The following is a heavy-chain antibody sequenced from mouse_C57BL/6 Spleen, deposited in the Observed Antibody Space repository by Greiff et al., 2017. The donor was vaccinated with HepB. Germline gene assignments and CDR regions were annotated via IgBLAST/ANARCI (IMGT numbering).Heavy chain of an antibody. V-gene: IGHV1-26*01. CDR1: GYTFTDYY. CDR3: AHYYGTRWGFAY. D-gene: IGHD1-1*01. CDR2: INPNNGGT. J-gene: IGHJ3*01. Sequence: EVQLQQSGPELVKPGASVKISCKASGYTFTDYYMNWVKQSHGKSLEWIGDINPNNGGTSYNQKFKGKATLTVDKSSSTADMELRSLTSEDSAVYYCAHYYGTRWGFAYWGQGTLVTVSA.